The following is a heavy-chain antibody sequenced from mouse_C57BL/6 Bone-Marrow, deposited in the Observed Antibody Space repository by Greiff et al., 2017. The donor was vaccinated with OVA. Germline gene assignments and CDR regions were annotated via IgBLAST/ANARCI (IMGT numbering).Heavy chain of an antibody. Sequence: QVQLQQPGTELVKPGASVKLSCKASGYTFTSYWMHWVKQRPGQGLEWIGNINPSNGGTNYNEKFKSKATLTVDKSSSTAYMQLSSLTSEDSAVYDCARSRHYDYPWFAYWGQGTLVTVSA. CDR2: INPSNGGT. J-gene: IGHJ3*01. CDR1: GYTFTSYW. D-gene: IGHD2-4*01. V-gene: IGHV1-53*01. CDR3: ARSRHYDYPWFAY.